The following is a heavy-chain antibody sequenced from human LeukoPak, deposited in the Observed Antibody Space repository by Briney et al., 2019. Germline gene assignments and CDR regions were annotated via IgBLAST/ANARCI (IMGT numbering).Heavy chain of an antibody. D-gene: IGHD3/OR15-3a*01. CDR1: GFTFSSYA. J-gene: IGHJ6*03. CDR2: VSGSGAHT. V-gene: IGHV3-23*01. CDR3: ARAHIIFRSHYYYLDV. Sequence: PGGSLLLFSGTSGFTFSSYAMTWVRHAPGKELLWVSAVSGSGAHTYYADSAKGRFTISRDNTTNTTSLLRNNLREQSTAVYYYARAHIIFRSHYYYLDVWGKGTTVTVSS.